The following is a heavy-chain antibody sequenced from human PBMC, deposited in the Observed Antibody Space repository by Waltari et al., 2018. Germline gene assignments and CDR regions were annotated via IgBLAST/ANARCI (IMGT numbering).Heavy chain of an antibody. CDR3: VRRVTESAASLGSNNWFDS. V-gene: IGHV4-4*07. Sequence: QVQLQESGPGLVKPSETLSLTCIVSGGSITDNYWNWIRQPAGKGLEWIGRIYATGNTIYNPSLRSRVTMAVDTSKNQFSLRLGSVTAADTAIYYCVRRVTESAASLGSNNWFDSWGQGTLVTVSA. CDR2: IYATGNT. CDR1: GGSITDNY. D-gene: IGHD6-13*01. J-gene: IGHJ5*01.